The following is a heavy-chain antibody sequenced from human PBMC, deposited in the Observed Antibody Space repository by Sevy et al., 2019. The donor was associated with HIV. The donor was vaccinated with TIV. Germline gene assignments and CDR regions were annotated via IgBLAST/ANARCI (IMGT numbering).Heavy chain of an antibody. V-gene: IGHV1-18*01. D-gene: IGHD2-15*01. CDR3: ARAYCSGGRCYSLAY. CDR1: GYTFSSYR. CDR2: ISPHNGDT. Sequence: ASVKVSCKISGYTFSSYRITWVRQAPGQGLECMGWISPHNGDTNYAQKLQGRVTMITDKSTTTAYMELRNLGSDDTAVYYCARAYCSGGRCYSLAYWGQGTLVTVSS. J-gene: IGHJ4*01.